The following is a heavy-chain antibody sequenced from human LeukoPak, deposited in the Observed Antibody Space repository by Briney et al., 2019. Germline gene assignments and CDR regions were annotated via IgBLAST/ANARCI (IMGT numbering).Heavy chain of an antibody. V-gene: IGHV4-38-2*02. J-gene: IGHJ4*02. CDR2: IPHGATT. D-gene: IGHD1-26*01. Sequence: SETLSLTCTVSGHSISNYWAWIRQPPGKGLEWIGSIPHGATTYYKPTLKSGLTISIDVSKNHYSLELTSVTATDTAVYYCARGVYGSQDYWGQGTLVTVSS. CDR1: GHSISNY. CDR3: ARGVYGSQDY.